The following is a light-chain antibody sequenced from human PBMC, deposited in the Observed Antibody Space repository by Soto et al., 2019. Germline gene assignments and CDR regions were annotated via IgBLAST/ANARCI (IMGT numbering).Light chain of an antibody. CDR3: QQYEIFPLT. Sequence: DIQMTQSPSSLSASVGNRVTITCQASQDIRHYLNWYQQKPGKAPQLLIYDASNLETDVPTRFSGSGSATHFTFTISSLQAEDVATYYCQQYEIFPLTFGGGTKVEIK. V-gene: IGKV1-33*01. CDR2: DAS. CDR1: QDIRHY. J-gene: IGKJ4*01.